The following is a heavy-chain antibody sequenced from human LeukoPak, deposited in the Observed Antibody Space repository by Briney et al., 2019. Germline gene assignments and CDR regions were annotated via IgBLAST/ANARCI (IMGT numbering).Heavy chain of an antibody. CDR2: IIPIFGTA. CDR1: GGTFSSYA. D-gene: IGHD4-17*01. J-gene: IGHJ4*02. CDR3: AFRHDYGDYEFDY. V-gene: IGHV1-69*13. Sequence: GASVKVSCKASGGTFSSYAISWVRQAPGQGLEWVGGIIPIFGTANYAQKFQGRVTITADESTSTAYMELSSLRSEDTAVYYCAFRHDYGDYEFDYWGQGTLVTVSS.